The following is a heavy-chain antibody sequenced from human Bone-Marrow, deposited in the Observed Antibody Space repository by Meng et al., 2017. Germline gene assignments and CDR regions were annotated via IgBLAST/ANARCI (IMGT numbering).Heavy chain of an antibody. CDR2: ISAYNGNT. CDR1: GYTFTSYG. J-gene: IGHJ3*02. CDR3: ARGGPRWRLRLADAFDI. D-gene: IGHD3-16*01. V-gene: IGHV1-18*01. Sequence: ASVKVSCKASGYTFTSYGISWVRQAPGQGLEWMGWISAYNGNTNYAQKLQGRVTMTTDTSTSTAYMELRSLRSEDTAVYYCARGGPRWRLRLADAFDIWGQGTMVTVSS.